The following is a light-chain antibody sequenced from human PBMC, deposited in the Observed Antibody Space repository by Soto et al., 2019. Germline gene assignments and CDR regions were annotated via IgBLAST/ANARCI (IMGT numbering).Light chain of an antibody. J-gene: IGLJ2*01. CDR3: CSYAGGPRV. Sequence: QSALTQPASVSGSPGQSITISCTGTSSDVGSYNLVSWYQQHPGKAPKLMIYEGSKRPSGVSNRFSGSKSGNTASLTISGLQAEDEADYYCCSYAGGPRVFGGGTKLTVL. CDR2: EGS. CDR1: SSDVGSYNL. V-gene: IGLV2-23*01.